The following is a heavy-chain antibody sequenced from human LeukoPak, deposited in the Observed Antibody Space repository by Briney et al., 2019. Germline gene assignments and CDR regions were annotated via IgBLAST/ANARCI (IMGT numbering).Heavy chain of an antibody. CDR2: IYYSGST. CDR3: ARRRGSYYGNFDY. J-gene: IGHJ4*02. CDR1: GGSISSSSYY. V-gene: IGHV4-39*01. Sequence: SETLSLTCTVSGGSISSSSYYWGWIRQPPGKGLEWIGSIYYSGSTYYNPSLKSRVTISVDTSKNQFSLKLSSVTAADTAVYYCARRRGSYYGNFDYWGQGTLATVSS. D-gene: IGHD1-26*01.